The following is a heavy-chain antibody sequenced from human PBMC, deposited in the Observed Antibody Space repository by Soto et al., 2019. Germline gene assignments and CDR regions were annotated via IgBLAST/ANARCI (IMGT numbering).Heavy chain of an antibody. CDR1: GDSISRSSYY. CDR2: IYYSGSS. D-gene: IGHD1-1*01. V-gene: IGHV4-39*01. CDR3: ARHTNWNAAFDAFEI. Sequence: QLQLQESGPGLVKPSETLSLTCTVSGDSISRSSYYWGWIRQPPGMGLEWIGSIYYSGSSYYSPSLKVRVTMSVDWSKNQISLRLTSVTAADTAVYYCARHTNWNAAFDAFEIWGQGTMVTVSA. J-gene: IGHJ3*02.